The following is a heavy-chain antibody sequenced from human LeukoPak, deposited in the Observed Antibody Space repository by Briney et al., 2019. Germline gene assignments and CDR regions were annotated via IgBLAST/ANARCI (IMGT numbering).Heavy chain of an antibody. CDR1: GFTFSNAW. V-gene: IGHV3-15*01. CDR2: IKSKTDGGTT. CDR3: TTVPVLLWFGKLLFVDY. D-gene: IGHD3-10*01. Sequence: PGGSLRLSCAASGFTFSNAWMSWVRQAPGKGLEWVGRIKSKTDGGTTDYAAPVKGRFTISRDDSKNTLYLQMNSLKTEDTAVYYCTTVPVLLWFGKLLFVDYWGQGTLVTVSS. J-gene: IGHJ4*02.